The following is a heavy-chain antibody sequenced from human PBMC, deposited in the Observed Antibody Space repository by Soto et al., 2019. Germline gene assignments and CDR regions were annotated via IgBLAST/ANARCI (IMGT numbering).Heavy chain of an antibody. V-gene: IGHV4-34*01. J-gene: IGHJ6*02. CDR3: ASTVKLTYYYGLGYSGGMDV. Sequence: QVQLQQWGAGLLKPSETLSLTCAVYGGSFSGYYWSWIRQPPGKGLEWIGEINHSGSTNYNPSLKSRVTISVDTSKNQFSLKLSSVTAADTAVYYCASTVKLTYYYGLGYSGGMDVWGQGTTVTVSS. CDR1: GGSFSGYY. CDR2: INHSGST. D-gene: IGHD3-10*01.